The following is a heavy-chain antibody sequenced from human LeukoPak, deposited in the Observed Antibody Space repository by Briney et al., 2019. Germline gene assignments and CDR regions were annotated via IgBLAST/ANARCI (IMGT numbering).Heavy chain of an antibody. CDR1: GFTFSSYN. Sequence: GGSLRLSCAASGFTFSSYNMNWVRQAPGKGLEWVSSISSTSSNIYYADSLKGRFTISRDNAKQSLYLQKTSLRAEDTAVYYCERESAHSVSQVDFDLWGQGPMVTVSS. V-gene: IGHV3-21*01. CDR3: ERESAHSVSQVDFDL. J-gene: IGHJ3*01. D-gene: IGHD2-15*01. CDR2: ISSTSSNI.